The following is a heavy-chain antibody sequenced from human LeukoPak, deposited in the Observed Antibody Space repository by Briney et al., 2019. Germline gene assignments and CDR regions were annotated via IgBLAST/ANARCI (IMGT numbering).Heavy chain of an antibody. CDR2: INHSGST. D-gene: IGHD5-18*01. CDR1: GESFSAYS. CDR3: ARGEEGGYTYGYWFDP. V-gene: IGHV4-34*01. Sequence: SETLSLTCAVYGESFSAYSWSWIRQPPGKGLEWIGDINHSGSTNYNPSLKSRVTISLDTSKNQFSLKLSSVAAADTAVYYCARGEEGGYTYGYWFDPWGQGTVVSVSS. J-gene: IGHJ5*02.